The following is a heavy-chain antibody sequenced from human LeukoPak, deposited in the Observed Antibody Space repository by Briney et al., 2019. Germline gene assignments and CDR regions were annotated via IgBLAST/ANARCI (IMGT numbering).Heavy chain of an antibody. CDR2: ISSSSSTI. CDR3: ARQNRSHRSSWFDP. V-gene: IGHV3-48*01. CDR1: GFTFSSYA. Sequence: PGGSLRLSCAASGFTFSSYAMSWVRQAPGKGLEWVSYISSSSSTIYYADSVKGRFTISRDNAKNSLYLQMNSLRAEDTAVYYCARQNRSHRSSWFDPWGQGTLVTVSS. J-gene: IGHJ5*02. D-gene: IGHD1-26*01.